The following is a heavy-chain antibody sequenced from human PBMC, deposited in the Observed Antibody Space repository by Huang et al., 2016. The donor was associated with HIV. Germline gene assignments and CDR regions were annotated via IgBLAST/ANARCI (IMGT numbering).Heavy chain of an antibody. D-gene: IGHD3-10*01. J-gene: IGHJ5*02. CDR2: IYYTGST. CDR3: ARPPGSGILGGWFDP. Sequence: QLQLQESGPGLVKPSETLSLTCTVSGGSVSSTNYYWGWIRQPPGKGLEWFGTIYYTGSTYYNPSLMGRVTISVDTSKNQFYLKVTSVTAADTALYYCARPPGSGILGGWFDPWGQGALVTVSS. V-gene: IGHV4-39*01. CDR1: GGSVSSTNYY.